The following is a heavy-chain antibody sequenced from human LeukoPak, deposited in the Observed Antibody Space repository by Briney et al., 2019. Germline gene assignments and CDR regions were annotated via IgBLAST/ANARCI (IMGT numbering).Heavy chain of an antibody. CDR3: ARTMTTMTTHGELDF. CDR1: GYTFTSYG. D-gene: IGHD4-17*01. V-gene: IGHV1-18*01. Sequence: ASVKVSCKASGYTFTSYGISWVRQAPGQGLVWMGRISTCTGNSKYAQKFQDRVTMTTDTSTSTAYMELSNLSSDDTAVYYCARTMTTMTTHGELDFWGRGTPVTVSS. J-gene: IGHJ4*02. CDR2: ISTCTGNS.